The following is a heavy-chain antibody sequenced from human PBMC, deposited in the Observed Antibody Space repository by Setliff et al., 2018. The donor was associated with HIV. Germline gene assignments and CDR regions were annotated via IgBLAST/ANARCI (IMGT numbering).Heavy chain of an antibody. V-gene: IGHV4-61*09. CDR3: ATASSSSWFTYYYYMDV. CDR1: GGSISSGSYY. J-gene: IGHJ6*03. D-gene: IGHD6-13*01. Sequence: SETLSLTCTVSGGSISSGSYYWSWIRQPAGKGLEWIGHIYTSGSTNYNPSLKSRLTISVDTSKNQFSLKLSSVTAADTAVYYCATASSSSWFTYYYYMDVWGKGTTVTVSS. CDR2: IYTSGST.